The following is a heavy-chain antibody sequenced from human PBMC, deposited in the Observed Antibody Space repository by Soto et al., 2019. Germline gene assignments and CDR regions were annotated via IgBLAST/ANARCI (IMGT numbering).Heavy chain of an antibody. J-gene: IGHJ6*03. Sequence: SETLSLTCTVSGGSISSGGYYWSWIRQHPGEGLEWIGYIYYSGSTYYNPSLKSRVTISVDTSKNQFSLKLSSVTAADTAVYYCARVGGSSTSCYVTGCYYYYMDVWGKGTTVTVSS. V-gene: IGHV4-31*03. CDR1: GGSISSGGYY. CDR3: ARVGGSSTSCYVTGCYYYYMDV. D-gene: IGHD2-2*01. CDR2: IYYSGST.